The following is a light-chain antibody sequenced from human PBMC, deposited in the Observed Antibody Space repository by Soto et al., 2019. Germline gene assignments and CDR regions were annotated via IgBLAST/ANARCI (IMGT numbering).Light chain of an antibody. Sequence: EIVLTQSPGTLSLSPGERATLSCRASQSVSSSYLAWYQQKPGQAPRLLIYGASSRATGIPDRFSGSGSGTDFTLTISSLEPEDFAVYYCQQYGSSPLTFGGRTKVDIK. V-gene: IGKV3-20*01. J-gene: IGKJ4*01. CDR3: QQYGSSPLT. CDR1: QSVSSSY. CDR2: GAS.